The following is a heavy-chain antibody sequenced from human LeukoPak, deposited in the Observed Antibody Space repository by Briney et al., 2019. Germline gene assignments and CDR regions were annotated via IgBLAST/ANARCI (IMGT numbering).Heavy chain of an antibody. J-gene: IGHJ2*01. CDR3: VREDKWYFDR. Sequence: GGSLRLSCSASGFTFSDYYMSWIRQAPGKGLEWVSKISTTSTYTNYADSVKGRFTISRDNAKNSLYLQMNSLRVEDTAVYYCVREDKWYFDRWGRVTLVTVSS. CDR2: ISTTSTYT. CDR1: GFTFSDYY. V-gene: IGHV3-11*05.